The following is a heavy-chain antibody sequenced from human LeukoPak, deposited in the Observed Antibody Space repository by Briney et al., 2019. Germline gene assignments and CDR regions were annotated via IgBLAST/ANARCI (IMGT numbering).Heavy chain of an antibody. CDR1: GFTFSSHG. CDR2: ISYDGSNK. CDR3: AKDGSPQRFLEWLSPYYYYYGMDV. Sequence: GGSLRLSCAASGFTFSSHGMHWVRQAPGKGLEWVAVISYDGSNKYYADSVKGRFTISRDNSKNTLYLQMNSLRAEDTAVYYCAKDGSPQRFLEWLSPYYYYYGMDVWGQGTTVTVSS. J-gene: IGHJ6*02. D-gene: IGHD3-3*01. V-gene: IGHV3-30*18.